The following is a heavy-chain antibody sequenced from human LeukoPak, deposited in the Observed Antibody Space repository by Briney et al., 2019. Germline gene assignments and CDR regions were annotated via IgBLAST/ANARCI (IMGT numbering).Heavy chain of an antibody. CDR2: INPNSGGT. CDR1: GYTFTGYY. D-gene: IGHD6-13*01. J-gene: IGHJ3*01. Sequence: ASVKVSCKASGYTFTGYYMHWVRQAPGQGLEWMGWINPNSGGTNYAQKFQGRVTMTRNTSISTAYMELSSLRSEDTAVYYCARDSRSIAAAGTEGFWGQGTMVTVSS. CDR3: ARDSRSIAAAGTEGF. V-gene: IGHV1-2*02.